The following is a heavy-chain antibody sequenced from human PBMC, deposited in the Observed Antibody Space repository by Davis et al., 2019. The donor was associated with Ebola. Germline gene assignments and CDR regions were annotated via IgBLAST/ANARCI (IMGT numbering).Heavy chain of an antibody. CDR2: INPNSGGT. Sequence: AASVKVSCKASGYTFTGYYMHWVRQAPGQGLEWMGWINPNSGGTNYAQKFQGWVTMTRDTSISTAYMELSSLRSEDTAVYYCATSSDSSGHYDYWGQGTLVTVSS. J-gene: IGHJ4*02. CDR3: ATSSDSSGHYDY. D-gene: IGHD3-22*01. V-gene: IGHV1-2*04. CDR1: GYTFTGYY.